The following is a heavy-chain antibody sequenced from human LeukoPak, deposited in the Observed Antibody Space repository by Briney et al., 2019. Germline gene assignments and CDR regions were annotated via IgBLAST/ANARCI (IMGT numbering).Heavy chain of an antibody. Sequence: GGSLRLSCAASGFTFSSYSMNWVRQAPGKGLEWVSSISSSSSYIYYADSVKGRFTISRDNAKNSLYLQMSSLRAEDTAVYYCARGPIVVVPAAIDGRGYYYYYMDVWGKGTTVTVSS. CDR3: ARGPIVVVPAAIDGRGYYYYYMDV. V-gene: IGHV3-21*01. CDR1: GFTFSSYS. J-gene: IGHJ6*03. D-gene: IGHD2-2*02. CDR2: ISSSSSYI.